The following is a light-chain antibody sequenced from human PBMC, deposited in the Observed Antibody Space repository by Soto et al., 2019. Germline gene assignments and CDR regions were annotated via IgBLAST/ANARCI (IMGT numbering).Light chain of an antibody. V-gene: IGKV3-15*01. Sequence: EVVMTQSPVTLSVSPGERATLFCRASQSVSSSLAWYQQKHDQAPRLLIYGASTRATSIPARFSGSGSGTEFTLTISSLQAEDFAVCQQYSNWPPITFGQGTRLEIK. CDR2: GAS. J-gene: IGKJ5*01. CDR1: QSVSSS. CDR3: QQYSNWPPIT.